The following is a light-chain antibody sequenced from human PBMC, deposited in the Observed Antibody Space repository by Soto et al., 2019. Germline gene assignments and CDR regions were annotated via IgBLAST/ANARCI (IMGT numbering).Light chain of an antibody. Sequence: TQSPATLSVSPGESSTLSCRASQSVSSNLAWYQQKPGQAPRLLIYGVSTRATGIPARFSGSGSGTDFTLTINRLEPEDFAVYYCQQYGSSPTFGLGTTVDIK. V-gene: IGKV3-20*01. J-gene: IGKJ1*01. CDR3: QQYGSSPT. CDR1: QSVSSN. CDR2: GVS.